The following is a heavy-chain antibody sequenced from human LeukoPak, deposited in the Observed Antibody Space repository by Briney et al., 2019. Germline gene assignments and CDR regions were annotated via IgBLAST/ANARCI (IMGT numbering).Heavy chain of an antibody. D-gene: IGHD2-15*01. J-gene: IGHJ5*02. CDR1: GGSISTYF. V-gene: IGHV4-59*01. Sequence: PSETLSLTCTVSGGSISTYFWTWIRQFPGEGLEWIGYIYYTGTTSYNPSLKSRVTISVDTSKNQFSLSLSSVTAADTAVYYCARYHQPSGPNWLDRWGQGTLVTVST. CDR3: ARYHQPSGPNWLDR. CDR2: IYYTGTT.